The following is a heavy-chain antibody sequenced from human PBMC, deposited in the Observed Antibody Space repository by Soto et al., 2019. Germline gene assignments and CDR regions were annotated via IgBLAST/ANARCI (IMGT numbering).Heavy chain of an antibody. D-gene: IGHD2-15*01. J-gene: IGHJ6*02. CDR1: GYTFTSYG. CDR2: ISAYNGNT. CDR3: ARDDSVFGGSCYSCYYYGMYV. Sequence: ASVKVSCKASGYTFTSYGISWVRQAPGQGLEWMGWISAYNGNTNYAQKLQGRVTMTTDTSTSTAYMELRSLRSDDTAVYYCARDDSVFGGSCYSCYYYGMYVWGQGTTVTVSS. V-gene: IGHV1-18*01.